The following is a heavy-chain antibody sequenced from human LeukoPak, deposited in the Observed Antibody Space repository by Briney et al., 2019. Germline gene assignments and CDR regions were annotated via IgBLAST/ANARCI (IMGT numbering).Heavy chain of an antibody. CDR1: GFTFSSYG. CDR3: AKDDANCGGDCYSDY. V-gene: IGHV3-30*18. CDR2: ISYDGSNK. D-gene: IGHD2-21*02. Sequence: GGSLRLSCAASGFTFSSYGMPWVRQAPGKGLEWVAVISYDGSNKYYADSVKGRFTISRDNSKNTLYLQMNSLRAEDTAVYYCAKDDANCGGDCYSDYWGQGTLVTVSS. J-gene: IGHJ4*02.